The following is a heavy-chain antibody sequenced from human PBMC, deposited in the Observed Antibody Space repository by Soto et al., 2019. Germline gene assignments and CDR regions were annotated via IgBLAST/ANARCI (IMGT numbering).Heavy chain of an antibody. Sequence: GGSLRLSCAASGFTVSSNYMSWVRQAPGKGLEWVSVIYSGGSTYYADSVKGRFTISRDNSKNTLYLQMNSLRAEDTAVYYCARVAVAGEDYYYYGMDVWGQGTTVTVSS. J-gene: IGHJ6*02. CDR2: IYSGGST. V-gene: IGHV3-53*01. D-gene: IGHD6-19*01. CDR1: GFTVSSNY. CDR3: ARVAVAGEDYYYYGMDV.